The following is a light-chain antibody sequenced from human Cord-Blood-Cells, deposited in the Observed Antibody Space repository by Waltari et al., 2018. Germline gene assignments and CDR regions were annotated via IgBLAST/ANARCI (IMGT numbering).Light chain of an antibody. Sequence: QSVLTQPPSVSGAPGQRVTISRTGSSSTIGAGYDVHWYQQLPGTAPKLLIYGTSNRPSGVPDRFSGSESGTSASLAITGLQAEDEADYYCQSYDSSLSGSVFGGGTKLTVL. J-gene: IGLJ2*01. V-gene: IGLV1-40*01. CDR3: QSYDSSLSGSV. CDR2: GTS. CDR1: SSTIGAGYD.